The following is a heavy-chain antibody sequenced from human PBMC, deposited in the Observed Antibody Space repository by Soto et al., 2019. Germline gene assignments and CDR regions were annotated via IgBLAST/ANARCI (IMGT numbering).Heavy chain of an antibody. J-gene: IGHJ5*02. CDR2: VYYTGSA. V-gene: IGHV4-39*01. D-gene: IGHD6-6*01. CDR1: GVSISSSLYY. Sequence: PSENLSLTCSVSGVSISSSLYYWGWIRHPPGKGLEWIGSVYYTGSAYSSPSLKSRVTLSVDTSNNDFSLRLTSVTAADTAVYYCARHARVSIGLDCFDTWGPGTLVSLSS. CDR3: ARHARVSIGLDCFDT.